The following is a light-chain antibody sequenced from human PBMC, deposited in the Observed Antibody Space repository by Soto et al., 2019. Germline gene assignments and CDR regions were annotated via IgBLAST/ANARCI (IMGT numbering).Light chain of an antibody. V-gene: IGKV3-11*01. CDR1: QSVSDY. CDR2: DAS. CDR3: QQRVNSPPT. J-gene: IGKJ4*01. Sequence: ETVLTQSPARLSLSPGERATLSCRAGQSVSDYLAWYQQKPGQPPRLLFFDASNRVTGVPARFSAGGSGTDFTLIISNLEPEDFAVYYSQQRVNSPPTFGGGTKVEI.